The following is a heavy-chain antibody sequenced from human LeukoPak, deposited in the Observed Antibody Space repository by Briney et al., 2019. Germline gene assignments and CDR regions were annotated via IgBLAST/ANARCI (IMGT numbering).Heavy chain of an antibody. V-gene: IGHV4-39*01. D-gene: IGHD3-10*01. CDR3: ARHRWGMVRGVISYYFDY. Sequence: SETLSLTCTVAGGSISSSSYSWGWLRQPPGKGLEWIGSIYYSGSTYYNPSLKSRVTISVDTSKNQFSLKLSSVTAADTAVYYCARHRWGMVRGVISYYFDYWGQGTLVTVSS. CDR2: IYYSGST. J-gene: IGHJ4*02. CDR1: GGSISSSSYS.